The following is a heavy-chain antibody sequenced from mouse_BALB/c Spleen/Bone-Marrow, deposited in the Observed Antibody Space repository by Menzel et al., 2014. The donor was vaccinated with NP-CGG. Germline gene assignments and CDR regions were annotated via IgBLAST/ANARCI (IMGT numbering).Heavy chain of an antibody. CDR3: ARRAGAY. CDR1: GFTFSSYT. Sequence: EVHLVESGGGLVQPGGSLKLSCAASGFTFSSYTMSWVRQTPEKRLEWVAYISNGGGSTYYPDTVKGRFTISRDNAKNTLYLQMSSLESEDTAMYYCARRAGAYWGQGTLVTVSA. D-gene: IGHD3-3*01. V-gene: IGHV5-12-2*01. J-gene: IGHJ3*01. CDR2: ISNGGGST.